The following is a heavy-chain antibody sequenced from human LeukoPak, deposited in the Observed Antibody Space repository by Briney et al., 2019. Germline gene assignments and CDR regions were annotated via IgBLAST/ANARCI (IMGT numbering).Heavy chain of an antibody. CDR1: GGSVSSGSYH. CDR3: ARGGDY. J-gene: IGHJ4*02. Sequence: PSETLSLTCTVSGGSVSSGSYHWSWIRQPPGKGLEWIGNISDRGSTNYNPSLKSRVTMSVDTSKNQFFLRLSSVTAADTAVYYCARGGDYWGQGTLVTVSS. CDR2: ISDRGST. V-gene: IGHV4-61*01. D-gene: IGHD5-12*01.